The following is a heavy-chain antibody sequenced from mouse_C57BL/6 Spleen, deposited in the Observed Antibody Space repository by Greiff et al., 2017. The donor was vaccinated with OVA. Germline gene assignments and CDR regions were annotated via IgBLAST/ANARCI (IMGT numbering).Heavy chain of an antibody. V-gene: IGHV1-78*01. CDR1: GYTFTDHT. CDR3: ARLYYYGSSPSYAMDY. D-gene: IGHD1-1*01. J-gene: IGHJ4*01. CDR2: IYPRDGST. Sequence: VQLQQSDAELVKPGASVKISCKVSGYTFTDHTIHWMKQRPEQGLEWIGYIYPRDGSTKYNEKFKGKATLTADKSSSTAYMQLSSLTSEDSAVYFCARLYYYGSSPSYAMDYWGQGTSVTVSS.